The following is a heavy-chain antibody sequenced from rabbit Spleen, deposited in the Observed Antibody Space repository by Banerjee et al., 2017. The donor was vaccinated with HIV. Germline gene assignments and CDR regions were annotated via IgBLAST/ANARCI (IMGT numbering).Heavy chain of an antibody. CDR2: IVTGSSDST. V-gene: IGHV1S45*01. J-gene: IGHJ4*01. Sequence: QEQLVESGGGLVKPRASLTLTCKASGIDFSSSEYMSWVRQAPGKGLEWIALIVTGSSDSTYYASWAKGRFTVSKTSSTTVTLQMTSLTAADTATYFCAREGDYGKSNLWGPGTLVTVS. CDR3: AREGDYGKSNL. CDR1: GIDFSSSEY. D-gene: IGHD2-1*01.